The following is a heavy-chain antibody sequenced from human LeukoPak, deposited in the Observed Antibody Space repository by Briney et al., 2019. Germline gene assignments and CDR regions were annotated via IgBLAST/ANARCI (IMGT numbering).Heavy chain of an antibody. V-gene: IGHV3-23*01. CDR1: GFTFSSYA. CDR3: ARALPSPSGYFDY. D-gene: IGHD7-27*01. Sequence: GGSLRLSCAASGFTFSSYAMSWVRQAPGKGLEWVSAISGSGGSTYYADSVKGRFTISRDNSRNTLFLQMDSLRAEDTAVYYCARALPSPSGYFDYWGQGTLVTVSS. CDR2: ISGSGGST. J-gene: IGHJ4*02.